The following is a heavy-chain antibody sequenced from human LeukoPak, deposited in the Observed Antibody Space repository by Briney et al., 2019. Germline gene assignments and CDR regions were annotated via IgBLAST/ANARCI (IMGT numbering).Heavy chain of an antibody. D-gene: IGHD6-6*01. CDR2: ISYDGSNK. Sequence: GGSLRLSCAASGFTFSTYGMHWVRQAPGKGLEWVAVISYDGSNKYYADSVKGRFTISRDNSKNTLYLQMNSLRAEDTAVYYCATDSSSLPAHWGQGTLVTVSS. CDR3: ATDSSSLPAH. V-gene: IGHV3-30*19. J-gene: IGHJ4*02. CDR1: GFTFSTYG.